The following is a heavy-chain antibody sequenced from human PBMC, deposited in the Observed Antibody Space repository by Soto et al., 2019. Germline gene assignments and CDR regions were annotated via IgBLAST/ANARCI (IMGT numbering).Heavy chain of an antibody. Sequence: EVQLAESGGGLVLTGGSLRLSCAASGFSFVSYWMHWVRQVPGEGLAWDSRINGNADNSDYADSVKGRFTISRDNAMNRLYLQMDSLRADDTGVYYCVRDFRGAVAGSEFDHWGQGTLVTVSS. J-gene: IGHJ4*02. CDR1: GFSFVSYW. V-gene: IGHV3-74*01. CDR2: INGNADNS. CDR3: VRDFRGAVAGSEFDH. D-gene: IGHD6-19*01.